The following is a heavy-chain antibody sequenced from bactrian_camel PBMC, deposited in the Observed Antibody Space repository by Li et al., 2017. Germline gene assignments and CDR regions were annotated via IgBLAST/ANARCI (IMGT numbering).Heavy chain of an antibody. D-gene: IGHD1*01. CDR1: EYTHCGYG. V-gene: IGHV3S40*01. CDR3: AADRQPGSIPARWLWEIGYTH. Sequence: VQLVESGGGSVQEGGSLRLSCAASEYTHCGYGMSWFRQSPGKGREGVAAADGSVPTTDTDSARGRFTISRDYGERAVILQMTDLKPDDTGVYTCAADRQPGSIPARWLWEIGYTHWGQGTQVTVS. CDR2: ADGSVPT. J-gene: IGHJ4*01.